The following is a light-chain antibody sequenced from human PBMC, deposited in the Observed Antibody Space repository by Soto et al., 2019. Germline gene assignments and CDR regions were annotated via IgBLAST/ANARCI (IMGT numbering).Light chain of an antibody. CDR1: QSVSTY. J-gene: IGKJ3*01. V-gene: IGKV3-11*01. CDR2: DAS. CDR3: QPRSNWPRVT. Sequence: EVVLTHSPATLSLSPGERATLSCRASQSVSTYLACYQQKPGQAPRLLIYDASNRATGIPARLSGSGSVTGFTLIISSLEAEDVAVYECQPRSNWPRVTFGPGTKVDIK.